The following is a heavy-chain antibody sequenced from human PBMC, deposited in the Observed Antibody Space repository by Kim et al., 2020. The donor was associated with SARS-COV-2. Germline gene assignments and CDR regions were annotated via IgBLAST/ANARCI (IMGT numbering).Heavy chain of an antibody. Sequence: GGRTYAADAVKGRVTISRVNSKNTLDLQMNSLRAEDTAVYYCAGGRGNSAVWGQGALVTVSS. CDR3: AGGRGNSAV. CDR2: GGRT. D-gene: IGHD2-21*02. J-gene: IGHJ4*02. V-gene: IGHV3-53*01.